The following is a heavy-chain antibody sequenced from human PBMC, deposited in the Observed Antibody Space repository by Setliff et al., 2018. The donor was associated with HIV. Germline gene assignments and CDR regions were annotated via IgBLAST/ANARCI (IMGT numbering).Heavy chain of an antibody. J-gene: IGHJ6*03. CDR2: INPSGGST. D-gene: IGHD2-2*01. CDR1: GYSLTNYY. CDR3: ARAYCSTTSCSTSYHYYYMDV. V-gene: IGHV1-46*01. Sequence: VASVKVSCKASGYSLTNYYMHWVRQAPGQGLEWMGIINPSGGSTSYAQKFQGRVTMTRDTSTSTVYMALSSLRSEDTAVYYCARAYCSTTSCSTSYHYYYMDVWGKGTTVTVSS.